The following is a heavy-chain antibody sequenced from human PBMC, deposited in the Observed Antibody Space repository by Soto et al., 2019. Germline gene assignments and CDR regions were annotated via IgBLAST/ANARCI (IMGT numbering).Heavy chain of an antibody. V-gene: IGHV1-3*01. CDR3: ARDRPVSYYDFWSGGVV. D-gene: IGHD3-3*01. CDR2: INAGNGNT. J-gene: IGHJ6*02. Sequence: QVQLVQSGAEVKKPGASVKVSCKASGYTFTSYAMHWVRQAPGQRLEWMGWINAGNGNTKYSQKFQGRVTITRDTSASTAYMELSSLRSEDTAVYYCARDRPVSYYDFWSGGVVWGQGTTVTVSS. CDR1: GYTFTSYA.